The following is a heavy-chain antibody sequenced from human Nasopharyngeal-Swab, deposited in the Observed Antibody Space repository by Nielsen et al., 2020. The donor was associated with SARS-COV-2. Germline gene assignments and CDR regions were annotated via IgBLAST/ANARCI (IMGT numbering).Heavy chain of an antibody. CDR2: IYYSGST. V-gene: IGHV4-39*01. Sequence: SETLSLTCTVSGGSISSSSYYWGWIRQPPGKGLEWIGSIYYSGSTYYNPSLKSRVTISVDTSKNQFSLKLSSVTAADTAVYYCATLYSSSWYYFDYWGQGTLVTVSS. J-gene: IGHJ4*02. D-gene: IGHD6-13*01. CDR1: GGSISSSSYY. CDR3: ATLYSSSWYYFDY.